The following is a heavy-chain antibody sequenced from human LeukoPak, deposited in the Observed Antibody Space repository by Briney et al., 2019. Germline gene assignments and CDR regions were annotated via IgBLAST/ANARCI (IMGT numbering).Heavy chain of an antibody. D-gene: IGHD1/OR15-1a*01. CDR2: MNPKSGNT. CDR1: GYTFTNYD. Sequence: ASVKVSCTASGYTFTNYDIHWVRQATGQGLEWMGWMNPKSGNTAYGRKFQGRVTMTRNTSISTAYMELSSLGSEDTAVYFCARGRNNNYYYMDVWGKGTTVTV. J-gene: IGHJ6*03. CDR3: ARGRNNNYYYMDV. V-gene: IGHV1-8*01.